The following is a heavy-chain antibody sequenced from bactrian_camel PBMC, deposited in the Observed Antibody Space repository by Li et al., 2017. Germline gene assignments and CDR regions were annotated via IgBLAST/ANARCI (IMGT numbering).Heavy chain of an antibody. CDR3: AAGRAGCPTPPATTYDY. CDR2: ISTTANGNP. CDR1: GSFYSSNC. V-gene: IGHV3S53*01. D-gene: IGHD3*01. J-gene: IGHJ4*01. Sequence: QLVESGGGSVQTGGSLRLSCTGSFYSSNCVAWFRQTPGTQREGVAAISTTANGNPYYADSVKGRFNISRDNAENTVYLQMNNLKPEDTAMYYCAAGRAGCPTPPATTYDYFAQGTQVTVS.